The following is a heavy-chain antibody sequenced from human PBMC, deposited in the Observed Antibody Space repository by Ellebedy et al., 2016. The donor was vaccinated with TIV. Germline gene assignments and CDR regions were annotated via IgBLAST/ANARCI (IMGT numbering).Heavy chain of an antibody. CDR2: IWSDGNIE. CDR3: ARDNRDYFGSGSYPFDY. J-gene: IGHJ4*02. D-gene: IGHD3-10*01. Sequence: GGSLRLSCAASGFIFINYAMHWVRLAPGKGLEWVAVIWSDGNIEYYGDSVKGRFTISRDNSKNTLYLQMNSLRAEDTAVYHCARDNRDYFGSGSYPFDYWGQGTLVTVSS. V-gene: IGHV3-33*01. CDR1: GFIFINYA.